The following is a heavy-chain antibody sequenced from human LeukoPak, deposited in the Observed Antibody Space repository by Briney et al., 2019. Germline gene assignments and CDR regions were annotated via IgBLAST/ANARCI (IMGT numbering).Heavy chain of an antibody. D-gene: IGHD1-26*01. V-gene: IGHV4-61*02. CDR2: IYTSGST. CDR3: ARDLRWELPWFDP. Sequence: SGTLPLTCTVSGGSISSGSYYWSWIRQPAGKGLEWIGRIYTSGSTNYNPSLKSRVTISVDTSKNQFSLKLSSVTAADTAVYYCARDLRWELPWFDPWGQGTLVTVSS. CDR1: GGSISSGSYY. J-gene: IGHJ5*02.